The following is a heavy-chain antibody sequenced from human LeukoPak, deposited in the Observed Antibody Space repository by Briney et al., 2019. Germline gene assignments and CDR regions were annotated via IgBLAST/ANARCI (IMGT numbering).Heavy chain of an antibody. J-gene: IGHJ2*01. D-gene: IGHD6-13*01. CDR2: ISSSGGST. Sequence: PGGSLRLSCAASGFTYSSYAMSWVRQAPGKGLEWVSGISSSGGSTYFADFVKGRFTISRDNSKNTLYLQMNSLRAEDTAVYFCAKVQMAAADWYFDLWGRGTLVTVSS. CDR3: AKVQMAAADWYFDL. V-gene: IGHV3-23*01. CDR1: GFTYSSYA.